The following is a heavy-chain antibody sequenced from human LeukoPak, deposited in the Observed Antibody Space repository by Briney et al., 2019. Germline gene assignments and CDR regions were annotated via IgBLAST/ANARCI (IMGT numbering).Heavy chain of an antibody. CDR2: ISSSSSYI. D-gene: IGHD6-13*01. V-gene: IGHV3-21*01. J-gene: IGHJ4*02. Sequence: GGSLRLSCAASGFTFSSYSMNWVRQAPGKGLEWVSSISSSSSYIYYADSVKGQFTISRDNAKNSLYLQMNSLRAEDTAVYYCASYSSPTVDYWGQGTLVTVSS. CDR1: GFTFSSYS. CDR3: ASYSSPTVDY.